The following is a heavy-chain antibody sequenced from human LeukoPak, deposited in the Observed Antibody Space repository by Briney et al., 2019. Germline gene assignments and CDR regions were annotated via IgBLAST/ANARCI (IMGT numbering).Heavy chain of an antibody. V-gene: IGHV4-59*01. CDR3: ARQRRQRYSGYDPYYYYYMDV. Sequence: SETLSLTCTVSGGSISSYYWSWIRQPPGKGLEWIGYIYYSGSTNYNPSLKSRVTISVDTSKNQFSLKLSSVTAADTAVYYCARQRRQRYSGYDPYYYYYMDVWGKGTTVTVSS. D-gene: IGHD5-12*01. CDR1: GGSISSYY. J-gene: IGHJ6*03. CDR2: IYYSGST.